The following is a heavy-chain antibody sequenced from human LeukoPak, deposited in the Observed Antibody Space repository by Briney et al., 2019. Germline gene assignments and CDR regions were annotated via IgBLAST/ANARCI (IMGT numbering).Heavy chain of an antibody. CDR2: INSNSGGT. J-gene: IGHJ5*02. D-gene: IGHD2-21*02. CDR3: ASSVVTPNNWFDP. Sequence: ASVKVSCRSSVYTFTGYYMHWVRQPRGQGLVWVGWINSNSGGTNYAQKFQGRVTMTRDTSISTAYMELSRLRSDDTAVYYCASSVVTPNNWFDPWGQGTLVTVSS. V-gene: IGHV1-2*02. CDR1: VYTFTGYY.